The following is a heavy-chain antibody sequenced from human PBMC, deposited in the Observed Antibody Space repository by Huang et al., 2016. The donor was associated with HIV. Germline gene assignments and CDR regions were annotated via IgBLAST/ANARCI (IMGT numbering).Heavy chain of an antibody. Sequence: MVESGGGLVQPGGSLRLSCSASGFTFGHYWMTGVRQAPGKGLQWLPKLRTDGGETYYAAAVMGRFTTSRDNARNSVYLQMDNLRVDDTAVYYCGRASAYREYGADFWGQGTLVTVSS. CDR2: LRTDGGET. V-gene: IGHV3-7*04. J-gene: IGHJ4*02. CDR1: GFTFGHYW. D-gene: IGHD4-17*01. CDR3: GRASAYREYGADF.